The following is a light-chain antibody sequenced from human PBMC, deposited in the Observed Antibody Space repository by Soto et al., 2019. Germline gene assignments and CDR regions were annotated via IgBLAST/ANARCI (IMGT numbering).Light chain of an antibody. V-gene: IGLV2-14*01. Sequence: QSALTQPASVSGSPGQSFTISCTGTSSDVGGYNYVSWYQQHPGKAPKLMIFDVSNRPSEVSNRFSGSRSGNTASLTISGLQAEDEADYYCSSYTSSSTVVFGGGTKLTVL. CDR3: SSYTSSSTVV. CDR2: DVS. J-gene: IGLJ2*01. CDR1: SSDVGGYNY.